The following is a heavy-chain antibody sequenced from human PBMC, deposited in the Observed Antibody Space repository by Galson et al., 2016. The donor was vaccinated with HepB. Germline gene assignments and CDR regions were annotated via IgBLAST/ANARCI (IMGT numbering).Heavy chain of an antibody. Sequence: SVKVSCKASGVTFRSYATSWVRQAPGQGLEWMGGIIPLFGTGSYAPKFQGRVTITADESTRTAYMELNSLRSEDTAVYYCVRDVGGHNFYFDYWGQGTLVTVSS. CDR1: GVTFRSYA. CDR2: IIPLFGTG. J-gene: IGHJ4*02. V-gene: IGHV1-69*13. D-gene: IGHD5-24*01. CDR3: VRDVGGHNFYFDY.